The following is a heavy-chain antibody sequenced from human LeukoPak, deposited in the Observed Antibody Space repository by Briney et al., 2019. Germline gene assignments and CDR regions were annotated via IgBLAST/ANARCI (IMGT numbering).Heavy chain of an antibody. CDR1: GGSISSYY. V-gene: IGHV4-4*09. CDR3: GRAPGFDRPDAFDI. J-gene: IGHJ3*02. D-gene: IGHD3-22*01. CDR2: IYTSGST. Sequence: SETLSLTCTVSGGSISSYYWSWIRQPPGKGLEWIGYIYTSGSTNYNPSLKSRVTISVDTSRNQFSLKLSSVTAADTAVYYCGRAPGFDRPDAFDIWGQGTMVTVSS.